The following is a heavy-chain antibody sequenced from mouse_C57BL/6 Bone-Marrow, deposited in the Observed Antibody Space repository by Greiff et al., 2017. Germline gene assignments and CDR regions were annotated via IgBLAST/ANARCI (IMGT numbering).Heavy chain of an antibody. CDR1: GYTFTSYG. CDR3: ARLRYGNYEFAY. CDR2: IYPRSGNT. Sequence: QVQLKESGAELARPGASVKLSCKASGYTFTSYGISWVKQRTGQGLEWIGEIYPRSGNTYYNEKFKGKATLTAYKSSRTSYMELRSLTSEDSAVYFCARLRYGNYEFAYWGQGTLVTVSA. J-gene: IGHJ3*01. V-gene: IGHV1-81*01. D-gene: IGHD2-1*01.